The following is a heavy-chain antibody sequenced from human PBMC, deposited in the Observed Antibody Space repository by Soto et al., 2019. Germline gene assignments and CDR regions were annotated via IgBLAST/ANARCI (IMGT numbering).Heavy chain of an antibody. V-gene: IGHV3-7*01. CDR2: IRPDGSRT. D-gene: IGHD3-9*01. Sequence: GGSLRLSCAASGFTFSSHWMNWVRQPPGKGLEWVANIRPDGSRTSYVDSVKGRVTISRDNSKNSLYLQMSRLRAEDTAVYYCASPVGGDILTGYYNAFGYWGQGTLVTLSS. J-gene: IGHJ4*02. CDR1: GFTFSSHW. CDR3: ASPVGGDILTGYYNAFGY.